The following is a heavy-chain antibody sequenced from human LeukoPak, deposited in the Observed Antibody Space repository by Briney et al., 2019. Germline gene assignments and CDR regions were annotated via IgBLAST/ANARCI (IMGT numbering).Heavy chain of an antibody. V-gene: IGHV3-11*04. J-gene: IGHJ4*02. CDR2: ISSSGSTI. D-gene: IGHD3-3*01. CDR3: ARDSGRFWRDWDYFDY. Sequence: GGSLRLSCAASGFTFSDYYMSWIRQAPGKGLEWVSYISSSGSTIYYADSVKGRFTISRDNAKNSLYLQMNSLRAEDTAVYYCARDSGRFWRDWDYFDYWGQGTLVTVSS. CDR1: GFTFSDYY.